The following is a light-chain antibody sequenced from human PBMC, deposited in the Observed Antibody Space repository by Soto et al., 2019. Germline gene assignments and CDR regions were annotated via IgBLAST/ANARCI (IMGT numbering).Light chain of an antibody. CDR1: QTVDSY. CDR3: QRLRNWVS. V-gene: IGKV3-11*01. Sequence: LTQSPAILSLSPGEKATLSCTASQTVDSYMAWYQQRPGQPPRLLIHDTSHRASGLPARFRGSGSGTVFTITITMQEPEDCAVYCCQRLRNWVSFGRGTRV. CDR2: DTS. J-gene: IGKJ3*01.